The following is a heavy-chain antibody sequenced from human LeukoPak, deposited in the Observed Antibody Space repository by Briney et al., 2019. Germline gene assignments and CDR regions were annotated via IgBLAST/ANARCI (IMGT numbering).Heavy chain of an antibody. D-gene: IGHD3-22*01. CDR1: GFSFSSYW. Sequence: GGSLRLSCAASGFSFSSYWMHWVRQAPGKGLVWVSRINSDGSSTTYADSVKGRFTISRDNAKNSLYLQMNSLRAEDTAVYYCARDLIHRSGEADYWGQGTLVTVST. CDR3: ARDLIHRSGEADY. CDR2: INSDGSST. V-gene: IGHV3-74*01. J-gene: IGHJ4*02.